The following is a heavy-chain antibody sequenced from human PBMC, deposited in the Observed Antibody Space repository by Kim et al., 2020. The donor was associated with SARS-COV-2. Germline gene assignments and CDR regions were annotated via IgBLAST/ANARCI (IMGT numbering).Heavy chain of an antibody. CDR3: ARVRPHYGSGPYGAFDI. Sequence: GESLKISCKGSGYRFTSYWIGWVRQMPGKGLEWMGIIYPGDSDTRYSPSFQGQVTISADKSISTAYLQWSSLKASDTAMYYCARVRPHYGSGPYGAFDIWGQWTMVTVSS. CDR1: GYRFTSYW. D-gene: IGHD3-10*01. CDR2: IYPGDSDT. V-gene: IGHV5-51*01. J-gene: IGHJ3*02.